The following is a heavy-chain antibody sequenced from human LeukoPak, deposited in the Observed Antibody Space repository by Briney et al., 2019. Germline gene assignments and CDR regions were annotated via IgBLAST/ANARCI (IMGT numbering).Heavy chain of an antibody. D-gene: IGHD3-16*01. CDR2: IYYTGSS. J-gene: IGHJ1*01. CDR1: GYSISSSNW. Sequence: PSETLSLTCGVSGYSISSSNWWGWIRQPPGKGLEWIGYIYYTGSSHYNPSLKSRVTMSVDTSKNQFSLKLSSVTTVDTAVYHCAMYDSTSGYFQHWGQGTLVTVSS. V-gene: IGHV4-28*01. CDR3: AMYDSTSGYFQH.